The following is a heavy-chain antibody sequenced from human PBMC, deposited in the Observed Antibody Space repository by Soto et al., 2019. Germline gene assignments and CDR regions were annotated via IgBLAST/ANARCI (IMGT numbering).Heavy chain of an antibody. V-gene: IGHV4-59*06. CDR3: AGLQSMRLSGLDP. Sequence: SETLSLTCTVSGGSISSYYWSWIRQPPGKGLEWIGYIYYSGSTYYNPSLKSRVTISVDTSKNQFSLKLSSVTAADTAVYYCAGLQSMRLSGLDPRGQGTLVTVSS. CDR1: GGSISSYY. D-gene: IGHD3-16*02. J-gene: IGHJ5*02. CDR2: IYYSGST.